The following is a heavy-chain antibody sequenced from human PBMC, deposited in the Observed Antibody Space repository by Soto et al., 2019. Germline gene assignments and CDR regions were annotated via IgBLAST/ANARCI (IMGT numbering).Heavy chain of an antibody. CDR1: GFTFSHYG. CDR3: AVYDFWSGYHYLAGFDP. V-gene: IGHV3-33*08. Sequence: QVQLVESGGGEVQPGRSLRLSCAASGFTFSHYGMHWVRQGPGKGLEWVAGIWYDGSNKQYGDSVKGRFTISRDNTQNTLDLQVNSLRAADTAVYYCAVYDFWSGYHYLAGFDPWGQGTLVTVSS. D-gene: IGHD3-3*01. J-gene: IGHJ5*02. CDR2: IWYDGSNK.